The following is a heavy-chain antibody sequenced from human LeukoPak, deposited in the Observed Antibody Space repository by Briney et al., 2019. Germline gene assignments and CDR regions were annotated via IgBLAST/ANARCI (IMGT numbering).Heavy chain of an antibody. V-gene: IGHV1-3*01. D-gene: IGHD3-10*01. J-gene: IGHJ4*02. CDR1: GYTFTSYA. Sequence: VASVKVSCKASGYTFTSYAMHWVRQAPGQRLEWMGWINAGNGNTKYSQKFQGRVTITRDTSASTAYMELSSLRSEDTAMYYCARGYGSGSYFYWGRGTLVTVSS. CDR2: INAGNGNT. CDR3: ARGYGSGSYFY.